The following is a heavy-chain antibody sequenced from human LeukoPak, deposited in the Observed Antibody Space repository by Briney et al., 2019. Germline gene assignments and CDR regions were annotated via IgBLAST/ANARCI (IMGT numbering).Heavy chain of an antibody. D-gene: IGHD6-6*01. J-gene: IGHJ4*02. V-gene: IGHV4-59*08. Sequence: SETLSCTCTVSGGTSSSYSWSWIRQPPGKGLEWIGYIYSSGSTNYNPSLKSRVTISVDTSKNQFSLKLSSVTAADTAVYYCARQAGYSSSFGYFDCWGQGTLVTVSS. CDR2: IYSSGST. CDR3: ARQAGYSSSFGYFDC. CDR1: GGTSSSYS.